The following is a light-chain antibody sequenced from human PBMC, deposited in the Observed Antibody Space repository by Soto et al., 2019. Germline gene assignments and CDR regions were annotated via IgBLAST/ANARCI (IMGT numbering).Light chain of an antibody. Sequence: DFQMTQSPSSLSASVGDTVTLTCRASQGFTNYLAWSQQKPGKAPKLLIYAASTLQSGVPPRFSGSGSGTHSTLTTSSLQPEDAATYYCQKYNTAPYTFGQGTRLEIK. CDR2: AAS. V-gene: IGKV1-27*01. CDR3: QKYNTAPYT. CDR1: QGFTNY. J-gene: IGKJ5*01.